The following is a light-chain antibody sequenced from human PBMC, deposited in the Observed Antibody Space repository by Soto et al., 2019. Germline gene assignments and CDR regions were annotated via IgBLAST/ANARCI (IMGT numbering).Light chain of an antibody. CDR1: QSVSSN. J-gene: IGKJ5*01. Sequence: EIVMTQSPATLSVSPGERATLSCRASQSVSSNLAFYQQKPGQAPRLLIYGASTRATGIPARFSGSGSGTEFTLTISSLQSEDFAVYYCQQYNNWPITFGQGTRLEIK. V-gene: IGKV3-15*01. CDR2: GAS. CDR3: QQYNNWPIT.